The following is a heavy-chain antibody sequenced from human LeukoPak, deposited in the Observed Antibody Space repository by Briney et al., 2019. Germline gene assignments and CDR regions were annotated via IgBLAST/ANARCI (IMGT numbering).Heavy chain of an antibody. J-gene: IGHJ6*02. Sequence: PPETLSLTCTVSGGSISSYYWSWIRQPPGKGLEWIGYIYYSGSTNYNPSLKSRVTISLDTSKNQFSLKLSSVTAADTAVYYCARDGENYYKNYGLDVWGQGTTVTVSS. V-gene: IGHV4-59*12. CDR3: ARDGENYYKNYGLDV. CDR1: GGSISSYY. D-gene: IGHD3-10*01. CDR2: IYYSGST.